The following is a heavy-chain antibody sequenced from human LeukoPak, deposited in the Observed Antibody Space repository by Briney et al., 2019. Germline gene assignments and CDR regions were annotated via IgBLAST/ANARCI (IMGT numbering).Heavy chain of an antibody. J-gene: IGHJ4*02. D-gene: IGHD6-19*01. CDR1: GFTFDDYA. V-gene: IGHV4-59*01. Sequence: GSLRLSCAASGFTFDDYAMHWVRQAPGKGLEWIGYIYYSGSTNYNPSLKSRVTISVDTSKNQFSLKLSSVTAADTAVYYCARVLVAVAGTGVGYFDYWGQGTLVTVSS. CDR3: ARVLVAVAGTGVGYFDY. CDR2: IYYSGST.